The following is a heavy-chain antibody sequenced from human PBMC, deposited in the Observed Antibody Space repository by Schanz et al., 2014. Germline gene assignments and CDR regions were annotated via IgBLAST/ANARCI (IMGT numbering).Heavy chain of an antibody. V-gene: IGHV3-33*06. CDR3: EKDQDRFHGFAD. CDR2: IWYDGSQQ. CDR1: GFTFRSYG. Sequence: QVQLVESGGGVVQPGRSLRLSCAASGFTFRSYGMHWVRQAPGKGVEWGARIWYDGSQQYYADFEKGRLAISRDNYKTTPYLQMKSLRAEHTAVYYWEKDQDRFHGFADWGQGNLVTVSS. J-gene: IGHJ4*02. D-gene: IGHD3-3*01.